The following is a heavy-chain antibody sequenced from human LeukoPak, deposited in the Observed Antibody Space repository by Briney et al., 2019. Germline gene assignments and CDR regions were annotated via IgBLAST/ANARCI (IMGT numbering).Heavy chain of an antibody. V-gene: IGHV3-21*04. Sequence: GGSLRLSCAASGFSFSTYAISWVRQAPGKGLEWVSCISTTSSYIFYADSVRGRFTISRDNSKNTLYLQMNSLRAEDTAVYYCANDPRYDSSAFWGQGTLVTVSS. D-gene: IGHD3-22*01. CDR3: ANDPRYDSSAF. CDR1: GFSFSTYA. CDR2: ISTTSSYI. J-gene: IGHJ4*02.